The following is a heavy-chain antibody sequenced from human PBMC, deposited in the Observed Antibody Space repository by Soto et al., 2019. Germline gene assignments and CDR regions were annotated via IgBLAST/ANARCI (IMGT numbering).Heavy chain of an antibody. V-gene: IGHV1-46*01. Sequence: ASVKVSCKASGYTFTSYYMHWVRQAPGQGLEWMGIINPSGGSTSYAQKFQGRVTMTRDTSTSTVYMELSSLRSEDTAVYYCARDAYCGGDCYSGPDDSGQGTLVTVSS. CDR3: ARDAYCGGDCYSGPDD. CDR2: INPSGGST. D-gene: IGHD2-21*02. CDR1: GYTFTSYY. J-gene: IGHJ4*02.